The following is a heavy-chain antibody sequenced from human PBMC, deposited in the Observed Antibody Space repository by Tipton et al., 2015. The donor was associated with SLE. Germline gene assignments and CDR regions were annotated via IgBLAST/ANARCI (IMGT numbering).Heavy chain of an antibody. CDR3: ARDYHYDSSRRAFDI. CDR2: INHSGST. V-gene: IGHV4-34*01. D-gene: IGHD3-22*01. Sequence: TLSLTCAVYGASFSGYYWNWIRQPPGKGLEWIGEINHSGSTNYNPSLKSRVTISVDTSKNQFSLKLSSVTAADTAVYYCARDYHYDSSRRAFDIWGQGTMVTVSS. CDR1: GASFSGYY. J-gene: IGHJ3*02.